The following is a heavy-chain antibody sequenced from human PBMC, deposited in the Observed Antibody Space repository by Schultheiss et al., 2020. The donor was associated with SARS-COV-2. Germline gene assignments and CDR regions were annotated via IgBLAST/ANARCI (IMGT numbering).Heavy chain of an antibody. CDR2: FDPEDGET. D-gene: IGHD3-10*01. V-gene: IGHV1-24*01. J-gene: IGHJ6*02. CDR1: GYTLTELS. CDR3: ARAESRPWLAYYYYGMDV. Sequence: ASVKVSCKVSGYTLTELSMHWVRQAPGKGLEWMGGFDPEDGETIYAQKFQGRVTMTEDTSTDTAYMELSSLRSEDTAVYYCARAESRPWLAYYYYGMDVWGQGTTVTVSS.